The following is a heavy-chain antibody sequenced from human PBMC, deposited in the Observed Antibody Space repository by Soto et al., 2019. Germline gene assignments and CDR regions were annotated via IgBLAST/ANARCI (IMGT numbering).Heavy chain of an antibody. D-gene: IGHD6-13*01. CDR3: ARDNSWAAAAGNYYYGMDV. J-gene: IGHJ6*02. CDR2: IYRSGST. V-gene: IGHV4-4*02. Sequence: PQKVLEWIGEIYRSGSTDYNPSIKSRVTISRDKSKNQFPLKLSSVTAADTAVYYCARDNSWAAAAGNYYYGMDVWGQGTTVS.